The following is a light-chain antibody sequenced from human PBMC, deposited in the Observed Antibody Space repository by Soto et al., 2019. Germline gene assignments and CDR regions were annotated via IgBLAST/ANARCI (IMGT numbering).Light chain of an antibody. CDR3: QQYHKWPLT. Sequence: EIVMTQSPATLSVSPGERATVPCRASQSVSSNLAWYQQKPGQAPRLLIYGASTRATGIPAGFSGSGYGSEFTLTISSLQSEDFAVYYCQQYHKWPLTFGGGTKVDIK. J-gene: IGKJ4*01. CDR1: QSVSSN. V-gene: IGKV3-15*01. CDR2: GAS.